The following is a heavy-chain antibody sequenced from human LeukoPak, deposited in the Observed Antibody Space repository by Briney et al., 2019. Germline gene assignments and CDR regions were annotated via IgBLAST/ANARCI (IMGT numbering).Heavy chain of an antibody. D-gene: IGHD2-15*01. CDR3: ARVIRGGGNKNWFDP. J-gene: IGHJ5*02. Sequence: SETLSLTCTVSGGSISSYYWSWIRQPAGKGLEWIGRIYTSESTNYNPSLKSRVTISVDTSKNQFSLKLSSVTAADTAVYYCARVIRGGGNKNWFDPWGQGTLVTVS. CDR1: GGSISSYY. CDR2: IYTSEST. V-gene: IGHV4-4*07.